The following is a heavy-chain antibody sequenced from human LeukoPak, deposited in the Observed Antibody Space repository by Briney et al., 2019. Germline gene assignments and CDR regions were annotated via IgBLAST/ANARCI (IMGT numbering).Heavy chain of an antibody. V-gene: IGHV4-31*03. CDR3: ACNSASPYHFDY. Sequence: SETLSLTCTVSGGSISSGGYYWSWIRQHPGKGLEWIGYIYYSGSTYYNPSLKSRVTISVDTSKNQFSLKLSSVTAADTAVYYCACNSASPYHFDYWGQGTLVTVSS. D-gene: IGHD4-23*01. J-gene: IGHJ4*02. CDR1: GGSISSGGYY. CDR2: IYYSGST.